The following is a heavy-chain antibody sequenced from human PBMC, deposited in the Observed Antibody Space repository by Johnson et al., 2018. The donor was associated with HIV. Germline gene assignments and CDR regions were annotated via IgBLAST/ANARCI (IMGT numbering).Heavy chain of an antibody. CDR1: GFTFSGYA. CDR2: IYYDGTNN. V-gene: IGHV3-33*06. CDR3: AKDAAAAALRAFDN. J-gene: IGHJ3*02. D-gene: IGHD6-13*01. Sequence: QEQLVESGGGVVQPGRSLRLSCAASGFTFSGYAMHWVRQAPGKGLEWVAVIYYDGTNNHYADSVKGRFTISRDNSKNTLFLQMHSLRAEDTAVYYCAKDAAAAALRAFDNWGQGTMVTVSS.